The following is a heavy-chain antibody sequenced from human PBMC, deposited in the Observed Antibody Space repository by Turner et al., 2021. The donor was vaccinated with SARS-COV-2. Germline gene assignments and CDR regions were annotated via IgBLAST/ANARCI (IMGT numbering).Heavy chain of an antibody. J-gene: IGHJ3*02. CDR1: GFPFSRYS. CDR2: ISSSSSYI. CDR3: ARWDNYYDSSGYYPDAFDI. D-gene: IGHD3-22*01. V-gene: IGHV3-21*02. Sequence: EVQLVESGGGLVKPGGPLRLSCAASGFPFSRYSMIWVRQAPGKGLEWVSSISSSSSYIYYADSVKGRFTISRDNAKNSLYRQMNSLRAEDTAVYYCARWDNYYDSSGYYPDAFDIWGQGTMVTVSS.